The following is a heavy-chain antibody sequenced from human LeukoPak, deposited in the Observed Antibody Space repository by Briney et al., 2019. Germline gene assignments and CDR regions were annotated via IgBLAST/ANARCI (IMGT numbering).Heavy chain of an antibody. CDR2: ICFNGST. Sequence: SETLSLTCTVSGGSISSYYWSWIRQPPGKGLEWIGYICFNGSTNYNPSLKSRVTISVDTSKNQFSLKLRSVTAADTAVYYCARGMVRGVIIPSFDYWGQGTLVTVSS. V-gene: IGHV4-59*12. CDR1: GGSISSYY. CDR3: ARGMVRGVIIPSFDY. D-gene: IGHD3-10*01. J-gene: IGHJ4*02.